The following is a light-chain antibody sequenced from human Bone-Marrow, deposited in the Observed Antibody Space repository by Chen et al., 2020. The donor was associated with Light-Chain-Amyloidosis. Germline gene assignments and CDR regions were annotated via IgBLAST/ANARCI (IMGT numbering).Light chain of an antibody. J-gene: IGKJ5*01. CDR2: AAS. CDR1: QGMSKY. Sequence: DIQMTQSPSSLSASVGDRATITFRASQGMSKYLAWFKQKPGKAPKPLIYAASSLQSGIPSKFSGSGSWTDFTPTSSNLQSEDSATYYCQQFNGYPITIGQGTRLEI. V-gene: IGKV1-16*02. CDR3: QQFNGYPIT.